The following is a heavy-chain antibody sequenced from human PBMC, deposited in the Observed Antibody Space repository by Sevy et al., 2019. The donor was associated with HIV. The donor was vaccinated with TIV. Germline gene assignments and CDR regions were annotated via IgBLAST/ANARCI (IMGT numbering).Heavy chain of an antibody. D-gene: IGHD2-8*02. CDR1: GFTFTYAW. CDR3: STDPIIVLLVTNGMDV. J-gene: IGHJ6*02. Sequence: GGSLRLSCAASGFTFTYAWMTWVRQAPGKGLEWVGSIKSKADGGTTDYAEPVKGRFTISRDDSKNTLYLQMNSLKTEDTAVYYCSTDPIIVLLVTNGMDVWGQGTTVTVSS. CDR2: IKSKADGGTT. V-gene: IGHV3-15*01.